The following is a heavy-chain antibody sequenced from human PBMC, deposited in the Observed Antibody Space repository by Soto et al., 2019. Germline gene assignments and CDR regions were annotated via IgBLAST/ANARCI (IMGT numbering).Heavy chain of an antibody. J-gene: IGHJ2*01. D-gene: IGHD1-1*01. CDR2: ISRTGGST. CDR1: GFTFSSYA. Sequence: EGSLRLSCAASGFTFSSYAMSWVRQAPRKGLEWVPGISRTGGSTYYTDSVKGRFTISRDRSKSTLYVQMNSLTAEDTAVYYCAIENGRPGTNDRYFVLWGRGIRV. V-gene: IGHV3-23*01. CDR3: AIENGRPGTNDRYFVL.